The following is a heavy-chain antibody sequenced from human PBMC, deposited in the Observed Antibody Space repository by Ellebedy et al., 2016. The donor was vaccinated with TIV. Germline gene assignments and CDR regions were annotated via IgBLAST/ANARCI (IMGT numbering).Heavy chain of an antibody. D-gene: IGHD1-1*01. Sequence: SETLSLTCTVSGGSISDSSWSWIRQAPGKGLEWIAYIHYSGSIDYSPSLKSRLTVSRDTFKNEVSLSVTSVTAADTAVYYCARDRFWGNWRYKGNWLDPWGQGTLVTVSS. CDR2: IHYSGSI. CDR3: ARDRFWGNWRYKGNWLDP. V-gene: IGHV4-59*01. J-gene: IGHJ5*02. CDR1: GGSISDSS.